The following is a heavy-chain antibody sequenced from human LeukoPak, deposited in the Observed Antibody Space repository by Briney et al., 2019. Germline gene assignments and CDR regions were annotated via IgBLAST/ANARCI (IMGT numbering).Heavy chain of an antibody. CDR3: AKGATVTTFYFQH. J-gene: IGHJ1*01. D-gene: IGHD4-11*01. Sequence: PGRSLRLSCAASGFTFDDYAMHWVRQAPGKGLEWVSGISWNSGSIGYADSVKGRFTISRNNAKNSLYLQMNSLRAEDTALYYCAKGATVTTFYFQHWGQGTLVTVPS. CDR2: ISWNSGSI. V-gene: IGHV3-9*01. CDR1: GFTFDDYA.